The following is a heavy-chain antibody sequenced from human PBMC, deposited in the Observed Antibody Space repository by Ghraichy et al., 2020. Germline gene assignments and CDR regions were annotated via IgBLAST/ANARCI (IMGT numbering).Heavy chain of an antibody. CDR1: GDSISSGDYY. CDR2: ISYSGST. Sequence: SETLSLTCTVSGDSISSGDYYWSWIRQPPGKGLEWIGYISYSGSTYYNPSLKSRVTISLDTSKNQFSLNLSSVTAADTAVYYCARAYGDYSLGYWGQGTLVTVSS. J-gene: IGHJ4*02. D-gene: IGHD4-17*01. CDR3: ARAYGDYSLGY. V-gene: IGHV4-30-4*01.